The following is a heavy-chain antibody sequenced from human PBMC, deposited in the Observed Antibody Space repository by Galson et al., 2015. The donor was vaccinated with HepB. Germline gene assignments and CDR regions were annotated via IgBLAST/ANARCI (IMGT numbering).Heavy chain of an antibody. CDR2: IYYSGST. Sequence: SETLSLTCTVSGGSISSSSYYWGWIRQPPGKGLEWIGSIYYSGSTYYNPSLKSRVTISVDTSKNQFSLKLSSVTAADTAVYYCASGYITMIDDAFDIWGQGTMVTVSS. J-gene: IGHJ3*02. V-gene: IGHV4-39*07. D-gene: IGHD3-22*01. CDR1: GGSISSSSYY. CDR3: ASGYITMIDDAFDI.